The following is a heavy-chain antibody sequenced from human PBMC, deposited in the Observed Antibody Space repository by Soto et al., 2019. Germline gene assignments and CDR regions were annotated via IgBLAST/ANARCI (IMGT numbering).Heavy chain of an antibody. CDR2: ISSSGSTI. Sequence: QVQLVESGGGLVKPGESLRLSCAASGFTFSDYYMSWIRQAPGKGLEWVSYISSSGSTIYYADSVKGRFTISRDNAKNSLYLQMNSLRAEDTAVYYCATRALLDYGDYGYYYYGMDVWGQGTTVTVSS. CDR3: ATRALLDYGDYGYYYYGMDV. CDR1: GFTFSDYY. D-gene: IGHD4-17*01. J-gene: IGHJ6*02. V-gene: IGHV3-11*01.